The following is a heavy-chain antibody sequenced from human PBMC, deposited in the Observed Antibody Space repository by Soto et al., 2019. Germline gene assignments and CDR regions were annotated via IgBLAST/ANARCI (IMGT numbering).Heavy chain of an antibody. Sequence: QITLKESGPALVKPTQTLTLTCTFSGFSLSAGSVGVGWIRQPPGKALEWLALIYWNGDKRYSPSLKSRLTITKDTSKDQVVLTMANMDTVDTATYYCARREKSGIVGYFLQWVQGTLVAVSS. J-gene: IGHJ1*01. CDR1: GFSLSAGSVG. CDR2: IYWNGDK. D-gene: IGHD3-3*01. CDR3: ARREKSGIVGYFLQ. V-gene: IGHV2-5*01.